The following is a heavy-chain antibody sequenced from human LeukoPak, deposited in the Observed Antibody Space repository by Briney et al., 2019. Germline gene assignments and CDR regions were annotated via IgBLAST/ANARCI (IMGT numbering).Heavy chain of an antibody. CDR3: AISIQAAAIPAFDF. CDR2: INLNSGGT. CDR1: GYTFIAYH. D-gene: IGHD6-25*01. V-gene: IGHV1-2*02. J-gene: IGHJ4*02. Sequence: GASVKVSCKASGYTFIAYHIHWMRQAPGQVLEYMGKINLNSGGTNYAQKFQGGVTITRDTSNSTAYMDLSRLSSDDTALFYCAISIQAAAIPAFDFWGQGTQVTISS.